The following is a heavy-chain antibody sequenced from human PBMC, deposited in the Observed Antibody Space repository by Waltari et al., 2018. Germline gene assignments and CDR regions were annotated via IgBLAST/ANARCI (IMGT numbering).Heavy chain of an antibody. J-gene: IGHJ6*02. Sequence: EVQLLESGGGLVQPGGSLRLSCAASGFTFSSYAMSWVRQAPGKGLEWVSAISGSGGSTYYADSVKGRFTISRDNSKNTLYLQMNSLRAEDTAVYYCARDPEQGGGHGMDVWGQGTTVTVSS. CDR1: GFTFSSYA. CDR3: ARDPEQGGGHGMDV. V-gene: IGHV3-23*01. CDR2: ISGSGGST. D-gene: IGHD2-15*01.